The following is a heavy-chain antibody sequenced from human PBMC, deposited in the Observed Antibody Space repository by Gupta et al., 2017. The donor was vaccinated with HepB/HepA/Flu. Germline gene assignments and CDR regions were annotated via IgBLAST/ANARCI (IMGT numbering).Heavy chain of an antibody. Sequence: EVQLLESGGGLVQPGGSLRLSCAASDFTFSHYSMSWVRQAPGKGLGWVSTITGTSVTIYYADSVKGRFTISRDNSKDTLYLQINSLRAEDTAVYYCAKDGTNYDFWSGYYDYWGQGTLVTVSS. D-gene: IGHD3-3*01. V-gene: IGHV3-23*01. J-gene: IGHJ4*02. CDR1: DFTFSHYS. CDR3: AKDGTNYDFWSGYYDY. CDR2: ITGTSVTI.